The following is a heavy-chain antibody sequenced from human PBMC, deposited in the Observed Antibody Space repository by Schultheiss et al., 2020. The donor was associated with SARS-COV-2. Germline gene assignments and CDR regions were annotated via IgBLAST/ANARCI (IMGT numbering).Heavy chain of an antibody. CDR1: GFTFSSYA. D-gene: IGHD6-19*01. CDR2: ISYDGSNK. Sequence: GGSLRLSCAASGFTFSSYAMHWVRQAPGKGLEWVAVISYDGSNKYYADSVKGRFTISRDNSKNTLYLQMNSLRAEDTAVYYCARVSSEWGSGWYAFDIWGQGTMVTVSS. V-gene: IGHV3-30-3*01. CDR3: ARVSSEWGSGWYAFDI. J-gene: IGHJ3*02.